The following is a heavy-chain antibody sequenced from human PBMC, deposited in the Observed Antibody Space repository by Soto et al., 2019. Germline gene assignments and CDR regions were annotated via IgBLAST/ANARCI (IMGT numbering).Heavy chain of an antibody. J-gene: IGHJ5*02. CDR3: AREEGYCSSTSCYTSGMSFDP. Sequence: GGSLRLSCAASGFTFSSYGMHWVRQAPGKGLEWVAVIWYDGSNKYYADSVKGRFTISRDNSKNTLYLQMNSLRAGDTAVYNCAREEGYCSSTSCYTSGMSFDPWGQGTLVTVSS. CDR2: IWYDGSNK. D-gene: IGHD2-2*02. CDR1: GFTFSSYG. V-gene: IGHV3-33*01.